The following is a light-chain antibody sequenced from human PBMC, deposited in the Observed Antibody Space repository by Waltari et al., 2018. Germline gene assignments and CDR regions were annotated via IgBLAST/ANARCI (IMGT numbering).Light chain of an antibody. CDR2: GVD. V-gene: IGLV2-14*01. CDR1: LSAVGGYNF. Sequence: HSALTQSASVSGSPGQPITISCTGTLSAVGGYNFFPRYQQLPGKPPNLWIYGVDQRPSGVSLRFSGSKSANTATLTISGLQPEDEGDYFCSSYTARSTLVFGGGTKLTVL. CDR3: SSYTARSTLV. J-gene: IGLJ3*02.